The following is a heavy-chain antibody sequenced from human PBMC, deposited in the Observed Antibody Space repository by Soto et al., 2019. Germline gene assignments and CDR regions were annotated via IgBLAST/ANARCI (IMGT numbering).Heavy chain of an antibody. J-gene: IGHJ4*02. Sequence: PGGSLSLSCAVSGFTFSNAWRNWVRQAPGKGLEWVSYISGSSDSIKYAASVKGRFTISRDNAKNSLYLQMNSLRDEHTAVYYCARQVYTAVTPLDYWGQGTLVTVSS. CDR3: ARQVYTAVTPLDY. CDR2: ISGSSDSI. V-gene: IGHV3-48*02. D-gene: IGHD4-17*01. CDR1: GFTFSNAW.